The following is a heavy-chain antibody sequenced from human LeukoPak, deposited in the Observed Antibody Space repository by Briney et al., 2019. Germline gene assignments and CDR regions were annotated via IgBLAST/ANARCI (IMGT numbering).Heavy chain of an antibody. CDR2: INPNSGGT. J-gene: IGHJ4*02. D-gene: IGHD4-17*01. V-gene: IGHV1-2*06. CDR3: ARGSSRYGDYLIDY. CDR1: GYTFTGYY. Sequence: GASVKVSCKASGYTFTGYYMHWVRQAPGQGLEWMGRINPNSGGTNYAQKFQGRVTMTRDTSISTAYMELSRLRSDDTAVYYCARGSSRYGDYLIDYWGQGTLVTVSS.